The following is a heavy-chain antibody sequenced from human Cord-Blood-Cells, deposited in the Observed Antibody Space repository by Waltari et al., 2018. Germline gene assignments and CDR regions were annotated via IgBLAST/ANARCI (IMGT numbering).Heavy chain of an antibody. D-gene: IGHD3-3*01. CDR1: GFTFSSYA. CDR3: ARENYDFWSGYYDAFDI. J-gene: IGHJ3*02. V-gene: IGHV3-30-3*01. CDR2: ISYDGSNK. Sequence: HVQLVESGGGVVQPGRSLRLSCAASGFTFSSYAMHWVRQAPGKGLEWVAVISYDGSNKYYADSVKGRFTISRDNSKNTLYLQMNSLRAEDTAVYYCARENYDFWSGYYDAFDIWGQGTMVTVSS.